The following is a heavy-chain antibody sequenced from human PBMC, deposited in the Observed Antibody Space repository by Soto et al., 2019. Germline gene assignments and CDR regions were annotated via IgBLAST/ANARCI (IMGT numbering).Heavy chain of an antibody. J-gene: IGHJ4*02. CDR2: INPDSGAT. CDR3: ARGDYGTGGYPFPYFDY. D-gene: IGHD2-8*02. V-gene: IGHV1-2*02. CDR1: GYSFTGYY. Sequence: HEHLVQYGAEVKRPGDSMNVSCKASGYSFTGYYIHWVRQAPGQGLEWMGWINPDSGATNYAQNFQGRVTLTSDTSISTASMDLTSLTSDDTAVYYCARGDYGTGGYPFPYFDYWGQGTLVIVSA.